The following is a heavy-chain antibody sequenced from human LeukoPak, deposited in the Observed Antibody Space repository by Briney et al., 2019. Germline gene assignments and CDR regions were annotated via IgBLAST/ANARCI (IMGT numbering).Heavy chain of an antibody. D-gene: IGHD1-26*01. CDR2: INTNSGTDDT. CDR3: ARGGVNNWFDP. V-gene: IGHV1-2*02. Sequence: ASVKVSCKASGYTFTGYYIHWVRQAPGQGLEGMGCINTNSGTDDTNYAQKFQGRVTMTRDTSINTAYMELSRLRSDDPAVYYCARGGVNNWFDPWGQGTLVTVSS. J-gene: IGHJ5*02. CDR1: GYTFTGYY.